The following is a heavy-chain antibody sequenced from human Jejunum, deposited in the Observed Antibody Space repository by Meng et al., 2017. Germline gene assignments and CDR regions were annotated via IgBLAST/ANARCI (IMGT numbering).Heavy chain of an antibody. V-gene: IGHV3-23*01. CDR1: GFTFSNYA. J-gene: IGHJ3*02. Sequence: GESLKISCEASGFTFSNYAMIWVRQAPGKGLEWVSAISGTRDFTYHADSVKGRFTISRDNSKNTLYLQMHSLRAEDTAVYYCAKFHGPFKSDGWTYDPFNIWDQGTMVTVSS. D-gene: IGHD5-24*01. CDR2: ISGTRDFT. CDR3: AKFHGPFKSDGWTYDPFNI.